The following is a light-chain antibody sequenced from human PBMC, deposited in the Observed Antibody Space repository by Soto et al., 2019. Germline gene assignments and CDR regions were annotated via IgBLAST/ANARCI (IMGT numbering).Light chain of an antibody. V-gene: IGKV1-39*01. CDR2: DAS. J-gene: IGKJ4*01. Sequence: DILLTQSPSPLSASVGDRVTITCRANQSISNYLNWYQQKPGKVPKLLIYDASSLQSGVPSRFSGSGSGAEFTLTISSLQPEDFATYYCQQSFSITLTFGGGTNVEIK. CDR1: QSISNY. CDR3: QQSFSITLT.